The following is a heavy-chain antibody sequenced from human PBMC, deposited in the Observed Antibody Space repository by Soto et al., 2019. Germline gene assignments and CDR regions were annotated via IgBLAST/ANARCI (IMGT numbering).Heavy chain of an antibody. J-gene: IGHJ5*02. V-gene: IGHV3-30*03. CDR1: GFTFSSYG. D-gene: IGHD3-10*01. Sequence: GGSLRLSCAASGFTFSSYGMHWVRQAPCKGLEWVAVISYDGSNKYQADSVKGRFTVSRDNSKNTVYLQMNSLRAEDTAVYYCARGTFYYNSGPYGAPLTWGQGTLVTVSS. CDR2: ISYDGSNK. CDR3: ARGTFYYNSGPYGAPLT.